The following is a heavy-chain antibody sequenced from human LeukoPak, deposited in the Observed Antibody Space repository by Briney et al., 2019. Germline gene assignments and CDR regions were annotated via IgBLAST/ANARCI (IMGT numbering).Heavy chain of an antibody. V-gene: IGHV5-51*01. Sequence: SGESLKTSCEGSGYTFTKYWIGWVRQMPGKGLQWMGIIYPGDSDTRYSPSFQGQVTISADKSIRTAYLQWSSLKASDTAMYYCARHIKGGDAAGSGCYFDYWGQGTLVSVSS. J-gene: IGHJ4*02. CDR1: GYTFTKYW. CDR3: ARHIKGGDAAGSGCYFDY. CDR2: IYPGDSDT. D-gene: IGHD3-10*01.